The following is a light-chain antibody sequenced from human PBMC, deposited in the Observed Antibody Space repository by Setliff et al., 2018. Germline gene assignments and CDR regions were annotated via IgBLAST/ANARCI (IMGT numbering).Light chain of an antibody. CDR2: EVS. V-gene: IGLV2-14*01. J-gene: IGLJ1*01. CDR1: SSDVGYYNY. Sequence: QSVLTQPASVSGSPGQSITISCTGTSSDVGYYNYVSWYQQHPGKAPKLMIYEVSNRPSGVSNRFSGSKSGSTASLTISGLQAEDEADYYCSSYTSSSTRVFGTGTKVTV. CDR3: SSYTSSSTRV.